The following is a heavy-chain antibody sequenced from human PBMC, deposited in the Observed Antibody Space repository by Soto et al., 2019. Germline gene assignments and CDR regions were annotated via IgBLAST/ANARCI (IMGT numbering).Heavy chain of an antibody. CDR3: ATEAYCSSTSCYKETDY. V-gene: IGHV3-21*01. Sequence: EVQLVESGGGLVKPGGSLRLSCAASGFTFSSYSMNWVRQAPGKGLEWVSSISSSSSYIYYADSVKGRFTISRDNAKNSLFLQRNSLRDEDTAVYYCATEAYCSSTSCYKETDYCGHGTLVTVAS. J-gene: IGHJ4*01. D-gene: IGHD2-2*02. CDR1: GFTFSSYS. CDR2: ISSSSSYI.